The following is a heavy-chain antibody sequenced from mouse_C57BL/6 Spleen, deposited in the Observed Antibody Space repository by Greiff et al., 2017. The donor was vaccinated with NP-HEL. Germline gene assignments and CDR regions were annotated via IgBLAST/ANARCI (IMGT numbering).Heavy chain of an antibody. CDR2: ISNGGGST. CDR3: ARQKGPLGYFDV. J-gene: IGHJ1*03. D-gene: IGHD2-10*02. Sequence: EVKLVESGGGLVQPGGSLKLSCAASGFTFSDYYMYWVRQTPEKRLEWVAYISNGGGSTYYPDTVKGRFTISRDNAKNTLYLQMSRLKSEDTAMYYCARQKGPLGYFDVWGTGTTVTVSS. V-gene: IGHV5-12*01. CDR1: GFTFSDYY.